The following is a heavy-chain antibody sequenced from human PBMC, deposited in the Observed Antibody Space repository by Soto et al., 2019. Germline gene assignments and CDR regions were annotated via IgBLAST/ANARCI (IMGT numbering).Heavy chain of an antibody. J-gene: IGHJ6*03. D-gene: IGHD1-26*01. Sequence: PGGSLRLSCAASVFTFSAFAMNWVRQAPGKGLEWVSAITGSGGSTYYVDSVKGRFTISRDNSKNTLHLQMNSLRAEDSAVYYCAKLSGYDYYYYIDVWGKGTTVTVSS. CDR1: VFTFSAFA. CDR2: ITGSGGST. CDR3: AKLSGYDYYYYIDV. V-gene: IGHV3-23*01.